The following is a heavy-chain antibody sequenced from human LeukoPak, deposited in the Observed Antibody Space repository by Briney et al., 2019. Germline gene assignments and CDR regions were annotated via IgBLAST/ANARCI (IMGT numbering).Heavy chain of an antibody. J-gene: IGHJ4*02. Sequence: SETLSLTCTVSGGSISSSSYYWGWIRQPPGKGLEWIGSIYYSGSTYYNPSLKSRVTISVDTSKNQFSLKLSSVTAADTAVYYCARGALNYYDSSGYFDYWGQGTLVTVSS. V-gene: IGHV4-39*07. CDR1: GGSISSSSYY. CDR2: IYYSGST. D-gene: IGHD3-22*01. CDR3: ARGALNYYDSSGYFDY.